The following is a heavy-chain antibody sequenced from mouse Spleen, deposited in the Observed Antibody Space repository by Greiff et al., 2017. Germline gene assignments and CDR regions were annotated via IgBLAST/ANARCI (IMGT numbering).Heavy chain of an antibody. V-gene: IGHV5-9-3*01. CDR2: ISSGGGNT. CDR3: ARRDYYGNSAWFAY. Sequence: EVQRVESGGGLVKLGGSLKLSCAASGFTFSSYAMSWVRQTPEKRLEWVATISSGGGNTYYPDSVKGRFTISRDNAKNTLYLQMSSLKSEDTAMYYCARRDYYGNSAWFAYWGQGTLVTVSA. J-gene: IGHJ3*01. CDR1: GFTFSSYA. D-gene: IGHD2-1*01.